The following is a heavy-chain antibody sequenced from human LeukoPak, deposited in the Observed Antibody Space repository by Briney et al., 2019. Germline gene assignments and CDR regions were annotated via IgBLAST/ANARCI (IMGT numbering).Heavy chain of an antibody. Sequence: PSETLSLTXTVSGGSISSYYWSWIRQPPGKGLEWIGYIYYSGSTNYNPSLKSRVTISVDTSKNQFSLKLSSVTAADTAVYYCATRPLGAGDFDYWGQGTLVTVSS. V-gene: IGHV4-59*01. J-gene: IGHJ4*02. CDR1: GGSISSYY. CDR3: ATRPLGAGDFDY. CDR2: IYYSGST. D-gene: IGHD6-19*01.